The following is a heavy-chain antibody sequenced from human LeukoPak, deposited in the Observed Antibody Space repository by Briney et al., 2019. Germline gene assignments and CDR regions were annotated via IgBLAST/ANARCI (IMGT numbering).Heavy chain of an antibody. V-gene: IGHV3-23*01. D-gene: IGHD6-13*01. CDR3: ARIPGMAAGSDFYFDY. CDR1: GFTFYTYD. J-gene: IGHJ4*02. Sequence: GRSLRLSCAASGFTFYTYDMSWVRQVPGKGLEWVSSISYHGHRTYYTDSVKGRFNISRDNSKNTLYLQLNSLRVEDTATYYCARIPGMAAGSDFYFDYWGPGTVVTVFS. CDR2: ISYHGHRT.